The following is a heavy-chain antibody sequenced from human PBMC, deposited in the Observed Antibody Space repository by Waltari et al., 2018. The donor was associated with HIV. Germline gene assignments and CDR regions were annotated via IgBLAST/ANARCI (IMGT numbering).Heavy chain of an antibody. CDR2: IYPGDSDT. CDR1: GYSFTSYW. J-gene: IGHJ5*02. D-gene: IGHD1-7*01. Sequence: EVQLVQSGAEVKKPGESLKISCKGSGYSFTSYWNGWVRQMPGKGLEWMGIIYPGDSDTRYSPSFQGQVTISADKSISTAYLQWSSLKASDTAMYYCARINNELFNWNYVRFDPWGQGTLVTVSS. CDR3: ARINNELFNWNYVRFDP. V-gene: IGHV5-51*03.